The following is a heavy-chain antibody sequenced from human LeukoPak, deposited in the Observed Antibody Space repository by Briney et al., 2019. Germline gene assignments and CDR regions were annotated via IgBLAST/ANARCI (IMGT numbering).Heavy chain of an antibody. J-gene: IGHJ4*02. V-gene: IGHV3-23*01. CDR3: AKGLGSSGWESFDY. CDR2: ISGSGGNT. CDR1: GFTFSSYA. D-gene: IGHD6-19*01. Sequence: GGSLRLSCAASGFTFSSYAMSWVRQAPGKGLEWVSAISGSGGNTYYADSVKGRFTISRDNSKNTLYLQMNSLRAEDTAAYYCAKGLGSSGWESFDYWGQGTLVTVSS.